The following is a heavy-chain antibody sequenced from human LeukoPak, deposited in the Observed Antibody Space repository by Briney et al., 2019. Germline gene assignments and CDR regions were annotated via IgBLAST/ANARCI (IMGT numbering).Heavy chain of an antibody. Sequence: GGSLRLSCAASGFTFSSYWMSWVRQAPGKGLEWVANIKQDGSEKHYVDSVKGRFTISRDNAKNSLYLQMNSLRAEDTAVYYCAREVDTAMVDYWGQGTLVTVSS. CDR3: AREVDTAMVDY. CDR2: IKQDGSEK. CDR1: GFTFSSYW. D-gene: IGHD5-18*01. J-gene: IGHJ4*02. V-gene: IGHV3-7*01.